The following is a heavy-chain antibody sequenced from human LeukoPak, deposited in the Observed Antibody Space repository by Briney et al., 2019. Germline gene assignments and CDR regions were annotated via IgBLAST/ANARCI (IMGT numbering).Heavy chain of an antibody. CDR3: ARGEAAAAADWYFDL. CDR2: IYYSGST. J-gene: IGHJ2*01. D-gene: IGHD6-13*01. Sequence: PSETLSLTCTVSGGSISSSSYCWGWIRQPPGKGLEWIGSIYYSGSTYYNPSLKSRVTISVDTSKNQFSLKLSSVTAADTAVYYCARGEAAAAADWYFDLWGRGTLVTVSS. V-gene: IGHV4-39*07. CDR1: GGSISSSSYC.